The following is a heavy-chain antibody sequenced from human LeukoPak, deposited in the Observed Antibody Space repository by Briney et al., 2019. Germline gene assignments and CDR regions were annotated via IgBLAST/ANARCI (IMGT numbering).Heavy chain of an antibody. CDR2: IYDSVIT. Sequence: PSETLPLTCSVSGGSISTYYWSWIRQSPGKGLEWIGHIYDSVITSYNPSLKSRVTISVDTSKIQISLSLRYVTAADTAVYYCARELTGTTPLAFDIWGQGTMVSVSS. CDR3: ARELTGTTPLAFDI. D-gene: IGHD1-20*01. CDR1: GGSISTYY. J-gene: IGHJ3*02. V-gene: IGHV4-59*01.